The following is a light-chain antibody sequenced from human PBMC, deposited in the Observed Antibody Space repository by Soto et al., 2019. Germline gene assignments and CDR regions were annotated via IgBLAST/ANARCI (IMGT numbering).Light chain of an antibody. CDR1: QTINSR. CDR3: QQYNTYPIT. Sequence: DIQMTQSPSTLSASLGDRVTITCRASQTINSRLAWYQQKPGKAPNLLIYDASSLQSEVPSRFSGSGSGTEFTLTISSLQPDDFATYYCQQYNTYPITFGQGTRLEIK. V-gene: IGKV1-5*01. J-gene: IGKJ5*01. CDR2: DAS.